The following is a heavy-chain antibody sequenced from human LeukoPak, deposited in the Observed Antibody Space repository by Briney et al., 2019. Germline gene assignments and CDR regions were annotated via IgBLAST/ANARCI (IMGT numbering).Heavy chain of an antibody. V-gene: IGHV1-18*01. Sequence: ASVKVSCKASGYTFTSYGISWVRQAPGQGLEWMGWISAYNGNTDYAQKLQGRVTMTTDTSTSTAYMELRSLRSDDTAVYYCARAHNGITWFHPWGQGPLVSVSS. CDR1: GYTFTSYG. D-gene: IGHD1-14*01. J-gene: IGHJ5*02. CDR3: ARAHNGITWFHP. CDR2: ISAYNGNT.